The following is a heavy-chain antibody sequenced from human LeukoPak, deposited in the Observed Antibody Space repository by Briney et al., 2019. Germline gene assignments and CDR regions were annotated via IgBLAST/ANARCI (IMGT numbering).Heavy chain of an antibody. CDR3: AKTSLSDASGHYYYMDV. J-gene: IGHJ6*03. Sequence: GGSLRRSCAASGFTFDDYGMSWVRQAPGKGLEWVSGINWNGGSTGYADSVKGRFTISRDNSQDTVSLQVNNLRTEDTALYYCAKTSLSDASGHYYYMDVWGKGTTVTVSS. V-gene: IGHV3-20*04. CDR1: GFTFDDYG. CDR2: INWNGGST. D-gene: IGHD3-3*01.